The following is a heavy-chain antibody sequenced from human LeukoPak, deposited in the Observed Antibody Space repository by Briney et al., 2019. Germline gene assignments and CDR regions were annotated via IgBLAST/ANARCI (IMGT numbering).Heavy chain of an antibody. CDR3: AKDTGLGVVGGGTSQDAFDI. J-gene: IGHJ3*02. CDR2: ISGSGLST. D-gene: IGHD2-15*01. Sequence: GGSLRLSCAASGFTFSSYAMSWVRQAPGKGLAWVSFISGSGLSTYYADFVKGRFTISRVNSNKTLDLQMNSLRAETTAVDYCAKDTGLGVVGGGTSQDAFDIWGQGTMVTVSS. V-gene: IGHV3-23*01. CDR1: GFTFSSYA.